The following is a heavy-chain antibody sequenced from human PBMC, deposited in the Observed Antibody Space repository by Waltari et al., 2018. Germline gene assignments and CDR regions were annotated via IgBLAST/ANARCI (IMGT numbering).Heavy chain of an antibody. CDR2: IYHSGST. CDR3: ARAPYEIAVVVPAAITYYFDY. V-gene: IGHV4-38-2*01. CDR1: GYSISSGYY. D-gene: IGHD2-2*02. Sequence: QVQLQESGPGLVKPSETLSLTCAVSGYSISSGYYWGWIRQPPGKGLEWIGSIYHSGSTYYNPSLKSRVTISVDTSKNQFSLKLSSVTAADTAVYYCARAPYEIAVVVPAAITYYFDYWGQGTLVTVSS. J-gene: IGHJ4*02.